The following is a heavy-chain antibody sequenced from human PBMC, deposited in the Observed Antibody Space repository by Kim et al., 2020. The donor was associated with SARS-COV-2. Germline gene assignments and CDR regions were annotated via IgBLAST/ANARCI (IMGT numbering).Heavy chain of an antibody. J-gene: IGHJ4*02. V-gene: IGHV4-59*13. D-gene: IGHD3-22*01. Sequence: SETLSLTCTVSGGSISSYYWSWIRQPPGKGLEWIGYIYYSGSTNYNPSLKSRVTISVDTSKNQFSLKLSSVTAADTAVYYCARGSYYYDSSGYLFDYWGQGTLVTVSS. CDR1: GGSISSYY. CDR3: ARGSYYYDSSGYLFDY. CDR2: IYYSGST.